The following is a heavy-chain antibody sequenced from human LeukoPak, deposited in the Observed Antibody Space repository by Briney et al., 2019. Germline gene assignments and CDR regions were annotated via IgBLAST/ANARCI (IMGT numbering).Heavy chain of an antibody. CDR1: GXTVTSNY. V-gene: IGHV3-66*01. CDR3: ARVFPPNWFDP. D-gene: IGHD3-10*02. J-gene: IGHJ5*02. CDR2: IYSGGGA. Sequence: GGSLRLSWAASGXTVTSNYVSWVRQAPGKGLEWVSIIYSGGGAYYADSVKGRFTISRDNSRNTLFLQMNSLRAEDTAMYYCARVFPPNWFDPWGQGTLVTVSS.